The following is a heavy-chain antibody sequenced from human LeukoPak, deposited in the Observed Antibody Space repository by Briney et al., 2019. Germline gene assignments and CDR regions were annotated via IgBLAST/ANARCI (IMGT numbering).Heavy chain of an antibody. V-gene: IGHV3-23*01. CDR3: AKGAVAGNQKPGGY. D-gene: IGHD6-19*01. Sequence: GGSLRLSCAASGFTFSSYAMSWVRPAPGKGLEWVSAISGSGGSTYYAASVKGRFPISRDNSKNTLYLQMNSRRAEDTAVYYCAKGAVAGNQKPGGYWGQGTLVTVSS. CDR2: ISGSGGST. CDR1: GFTFSSYA. J-gene: IGHJ4*02.